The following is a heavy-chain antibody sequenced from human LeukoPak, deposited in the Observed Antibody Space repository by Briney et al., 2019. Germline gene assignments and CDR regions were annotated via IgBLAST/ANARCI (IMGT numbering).Heavy chain of an antibody. V-gene: IGHV1-69*05. Sequence: SVKVSCKASRGTFSSYAISWVRPAPAQGLAGMGGIIPIFGTAYYAQKFQGRVTITTDESTSTAYMELSSLRAEDTAAYYCASKGGHYYYMDVWGKGTTVTVSS. CDR1: RGTFSSYA. CDR2: IIPIFGTA. J-gene: IGHJ6*03. CDR3: ASKGGHYYYMDV. D-gene: IGHD3-16*01.